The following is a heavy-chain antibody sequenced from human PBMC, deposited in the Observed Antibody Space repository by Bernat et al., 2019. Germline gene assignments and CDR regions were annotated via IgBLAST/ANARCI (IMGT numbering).Heavy chain of an antibody. J-gene: IGHJ4*02. Sequence: EVQLVESGGGLVKPGGSLRLSCAASGFTFSNAWMSWVRQAPGKGLEWVGRIKSKADGETVDYTAPVKGRVTISRHDSKNTLYLQMNSLKTEDTAVYYCTTDLHTMIVVVIDDYWGQGTLVTVSS. CDR3: TTDLHTMIVVVIDDY. CDR2: IKSKADGETV. V-gene: IGHV3-15*01. CDR1: GFTFSNAW. D-gene: IGHD3-22*01.